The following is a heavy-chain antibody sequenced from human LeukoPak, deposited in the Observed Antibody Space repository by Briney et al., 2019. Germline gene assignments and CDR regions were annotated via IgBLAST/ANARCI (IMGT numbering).Heavy chain of an antibody. CDR3: ARATSTVTPPGGY. D-gene: IGHD4-17*01. CDR1: GYTFTSYY. J-gene: IGHJ4*02. V-gene: IGHV1-46*01. Sequence: ASVKVSCKASGYTFTSYYMHWVRQAPGQGLEWMGIINPSGGSTSYAQKFQGRVTMTRDTSTSTVYMELRSLRSDDTAVYYCARATSTVTPPGGYWGQGTLVTVSS. CDR2: INPSGGST.